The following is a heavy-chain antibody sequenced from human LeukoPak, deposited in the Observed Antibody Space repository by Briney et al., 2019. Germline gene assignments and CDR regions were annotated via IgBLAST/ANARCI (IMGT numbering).Heavy chain of an antibody. J-gene: IGHJ4*02. D-gene: IGHD1-14*01. CDR3: ATTSGKFPIDH. V-gene: IGHV4-59*01. CDR2: VHYNGDT. Sequence: SETLSLTCTVSGASISDYYWTWIRQPPGKVLDWIGFVHYNGDTYYNPSLESRVTISLDTSKNHFSLQLSSVTTADTATYYCATTSGKFPIDHWGQGALVTVSS. CDR1: GASISDYY.